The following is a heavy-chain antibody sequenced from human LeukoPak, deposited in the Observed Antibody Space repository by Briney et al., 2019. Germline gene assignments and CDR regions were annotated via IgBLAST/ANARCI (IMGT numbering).Heavy chain of an antibody. CDR1: GFTVSSNY. V-gene: IGHV3-53*01. D-gene: IGHD5-18*01. CDR2: IYSGGST. Sequence: PGGSLRLSCAASGFTVSSNYMSWVRQAPGKGLEWVSVIYSGGSTYYADSVKGRFTISRDNSKNTLYLQMNSLRAEDTAVYYCARDSSGYSYGSEDWGQGTLVTVSS. J-gene: IGHJ4*02. CDR3: ARDSSGYSYGSED.